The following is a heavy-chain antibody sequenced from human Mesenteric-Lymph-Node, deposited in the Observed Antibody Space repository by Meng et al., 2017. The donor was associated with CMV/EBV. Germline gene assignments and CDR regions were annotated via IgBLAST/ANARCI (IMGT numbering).Heavy chain of an antibody. CDR1: GFTFSDHK. V-gene: IGHV3-72*01. CDR3: ARDSMKGGGFDY. D-gene: IGHD3-10*01. CDR2: ITKSNDGNKT. J-gene: IGHJ4*02. Sequence: ASGFTFSDHKMDWFRQAPGKGLERISSITKSNDGNKTKDAASVKGRFTISRDDSNNSLYLQMNSLKTEDAAVYLCARDSMKGGGFDYWGRGTLVTVSS.